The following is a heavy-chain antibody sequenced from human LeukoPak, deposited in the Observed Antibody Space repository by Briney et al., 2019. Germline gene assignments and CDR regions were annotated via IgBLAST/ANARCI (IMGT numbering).Heavy chain of an antibody. CDR2: VSGSGGST. V-gene: IGHV3-23*01. CDR3: AKDGKWLRLQVYYFDY. D-gene: IGHD5-12*01. J-gene: IGHJ4*02. Sequence: PGRSLRLSCAASGLTFSSYGMHWVRQAPGKGLEWVSAVSGSGGSTYYADSVKGRFTISRDNSKNTLYLQMNSLRAEDTAVYYCAKDGKWLRLQVYYFDYWGQGTLVTVSS. CDR1: GLTFSSYG.